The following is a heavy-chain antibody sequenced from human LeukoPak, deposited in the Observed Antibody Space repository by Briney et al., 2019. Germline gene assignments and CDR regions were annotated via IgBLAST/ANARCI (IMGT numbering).Heavy chain of an antibody. D-gene: IGHD2-2*01. CDR3: ARELGYCSSTSCYGAFDI. J-gene: IGHJ3*02. CDR2: IYYSGST. CDR1: GGSISSYY. Sequence: PSETLSLTCTVSGGSISSYYWSWIRQPPGKGLEWIGYIYYSGSTNYNPSLKSRVTISVDTSKNQFSLKVSSVTAADTAVYYCARELGYCSSTSCYGAFDIWGQGTMVTVSS. V-gene: IGHV4-59*01.